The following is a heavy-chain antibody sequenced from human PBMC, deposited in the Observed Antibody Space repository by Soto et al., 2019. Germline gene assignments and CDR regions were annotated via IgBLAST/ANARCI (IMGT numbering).Heavy chain of an antibody. CDR1: GFTFSSYS. D-gene: IGHD2-2*01. V-gene: IGHV3-23*04. Sequence: EVQLVESGGGLVKPGGSLRLSCAASGFTFSSYSMNWVRQAPGKGLEWVSAISGSGGSTYYADSVKGRFTISRDNSKNTLYLQMNSLRAEDTAVYYCAKGDIVVVPADPDYWGQGTLVTVSS. CDR2: ISGSGGST. CDR3: AKGDIVVVPADPDY. J-gene: IGHJ4*02.